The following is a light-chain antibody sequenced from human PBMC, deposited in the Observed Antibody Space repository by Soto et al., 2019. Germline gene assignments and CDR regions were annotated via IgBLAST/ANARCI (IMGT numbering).Light chain of an antibody. J-gene: IGKJ4*01. Sequence: EIVMTQSPATLSVSPGERATLSFRASQSVSSNLAWYQQKPGQTPKLLIYVASTRATGIPARFSGSGSGTEFTRTISSLQSEEFAVYYCQQYNVWPLTFGGGTKVEFK. CDR3: QQYNVWPLT. CDR2: VAS. V-gene: IGKV3-15*01. CDR1: QSVSSN.